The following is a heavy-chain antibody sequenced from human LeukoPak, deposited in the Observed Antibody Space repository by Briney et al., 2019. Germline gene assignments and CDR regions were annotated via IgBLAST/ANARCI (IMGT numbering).Heavy chain of an antibody. CDR3: AKDKSYYYGSGSSIFDY. CDR2: ISWNSGSI. D-gene: IGHD3-10*01. CDR1: GFTFDDYG. J-gene: IGHJ4*02. Sequence: PGGSLRLSCAASGFTFDDYGMSWVRQAPGKGLEWVSGISWNSGSIGYADSVKGRFTISRDNAKNSLYLQMNSLRAEDTALYYCAKDKSYYYGSGSSIFDYWGQGTLVTVSS. V-gene: IGHV3-9*01.